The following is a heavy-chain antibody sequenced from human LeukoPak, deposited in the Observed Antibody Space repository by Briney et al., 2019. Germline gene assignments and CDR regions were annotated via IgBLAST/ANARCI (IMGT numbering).Heavy chain of an antibody. J-gene: IGHJ3*01. CDR1: GFTFRDAA. CDR2: IASSGLNT. V-gene: IGHV3-23*01. Sequence: PGGSLRPSCAASGFTFRDAAMTWVRQAPGKGLEWVSLIASSGLNTYYADSVRGRFTISRDNSKNTLSLQMNSLRVEDTAIYYCARDIELSTWGLGTLVTVSS. CDR3: ARDIELST. D-gene: IGHD5-12*01.